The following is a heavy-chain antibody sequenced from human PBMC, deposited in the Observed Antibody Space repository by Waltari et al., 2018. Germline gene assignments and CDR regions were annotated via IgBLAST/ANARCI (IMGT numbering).Heavy chain of an antibody. J-gene: IGHJ4*02. D-gene: IGHD3-22*01. CDR3: ARVGVGSSGYYDY. V-gene: IGHV1-58*02. CDR2: IVVGSGNT. Sequence: QMQLVQSGPEVKKPGTSVKVSCKASGFTFTSSAMQWVRRARGQRLEWIGWIVVGSGNTNYAQKFQGRVTMTADKSTSTAYMELSSLRSEDTAVYYCARVGVGSSGYYDYWGQGTLVTVSS. CDR1: GFTFTSSA.